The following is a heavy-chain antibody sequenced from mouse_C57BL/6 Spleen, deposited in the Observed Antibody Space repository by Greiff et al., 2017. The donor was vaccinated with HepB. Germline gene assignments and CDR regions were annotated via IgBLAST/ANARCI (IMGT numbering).Heavy chain of an antibody. Sequence: VQLQQSGPELVKPGASVKISCKASGYAFSSSWMNWVKQRPGKGLEWIGRIYPGDGDTNYNGKFKGKATLTADKSSSPAYMQLSSLTSEDSAVYFGARCPTVVARGAYWGQGTLVTVSA. V-gene: IGHV1-82*01. J-gene: IGHJ3*01. D-gene: IGHD1-1*01. CDR1: GYAFSSSW. CDR2: IYPGDGDT. CDR3: ARCPTVVARGAY.